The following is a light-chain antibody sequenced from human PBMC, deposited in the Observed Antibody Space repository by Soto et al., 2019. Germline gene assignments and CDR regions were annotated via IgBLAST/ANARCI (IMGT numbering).Light chain of an antibody. CDR1: SGHSSYA. V-gene: IGLV4-69*01. J-gene: IGLJ2*01. CDR3: QTWGTGFQV. Sequence: QLVLTQSPSASASLGASVKLTCTLSSGHSSYAIAWHQKQPGKGPRYLMDLNNDGNHSKGDGIPDRFSGSSSGAERYLIISSLQSEDEADYYCQTWGTGFQVFGGGTKLTVL. CDR2: LNNDGNH.